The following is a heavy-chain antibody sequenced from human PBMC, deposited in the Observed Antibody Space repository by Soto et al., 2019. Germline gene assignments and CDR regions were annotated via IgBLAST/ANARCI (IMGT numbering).Heavy chain of an antibody. V-gene: IGHV4-30-2*01. CDR1: GGSISSGGYS. CDR2: IYDSGFT. J-gene: IGHJ4*02. Sequence: LSETLSLTCAVSGGSISSGGYSWSWIRQPPGKGLEWIGYIYDSGFTYYNPSLKSRVTISVDRSKNQFSLKLSSVTAADTAVYYCARRIVATETFYYWGQGTLVTVSS. D-gene: IGHD5-12*01. CDR3: ARRIVATETFYY.